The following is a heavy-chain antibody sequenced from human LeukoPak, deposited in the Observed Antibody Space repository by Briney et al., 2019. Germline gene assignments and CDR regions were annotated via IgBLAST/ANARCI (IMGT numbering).Heavy chain of an antibody. V-gene: IGHV3-48*01. Sequence: GGSLRLSCAASGFTFSSYSMNWVRQAPGKGLEWVSYISSSSSTIYYADSVKGRFTISRDNAKNSLYLQMDSLRSEDTAVYYCAREGDCSSTSCYHFKNWFDPWGQGTLVTVSS. D-gene: IGHD2-2*01. CDR2: ISSSSSTI. J-gene: IGHJ5*02. CDR3: AREGDCSSTSCYHFKNWFDP. CDR1: GFTFSSYS.